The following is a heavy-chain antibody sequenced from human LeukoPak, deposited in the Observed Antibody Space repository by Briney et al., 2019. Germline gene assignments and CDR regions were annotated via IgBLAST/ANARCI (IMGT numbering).Heavy chain of an antibody. CDR1: GFTFSTYA. CDR2: VSGTGGRT. Sequence: PGGSLRLSCAASGFTFSTYAMSWVRQAPGKGLEWVSVVSGTGGRTYYADSVKGRFTISRDNSKNTLYLQMNSLRAEDTAVYYCARGGTGDAFDIWGQGTMVTVSS. D-gene: IGHD7-27*01. CDR3: ARGGTGDAFDI. V-gene: IGHV3-23*01. J-gene: IGHJ3*02.